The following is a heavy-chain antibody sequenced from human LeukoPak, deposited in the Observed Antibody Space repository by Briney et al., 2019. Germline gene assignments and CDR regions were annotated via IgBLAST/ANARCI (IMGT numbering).Heavy chain of an antibody. J-gene: IGHJ4*02. CDR1: GFTFSSYA. V-gene: IGHV3-23*01. CDR3: AKGIGYYYGSGGDN. Sequence: PGGSLRLSCAASGFTFSSYAMSWVRQAPGKGLEWVSAISGSGGSTYYADSVKGRFTISRDNSKNTLYLQMNSLRAEDTAVYYCAKGIGYYYGSGGDNWGQGTLVTVSS. D-gene: IGHD3-10*01. CDR2: ISGSGGST.